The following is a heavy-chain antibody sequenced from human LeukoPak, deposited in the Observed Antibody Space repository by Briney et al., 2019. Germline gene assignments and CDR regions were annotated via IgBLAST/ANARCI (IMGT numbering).Heavy chain of an antibody. CDR2: IKKDGSEK. CDR3: AKAMMRELPDFDY. CDR1: GFTFSSYG. V-gene: IGHV3-7*03. Sequence: GGSLRLSCAASGFTFSSYGMHWVRQAPGKGLEWVANIKKDGSEKYYVDSVKGRFTISRDNAKTSLYLQMNSLRAEDTAVYYCAKAMMRELPDFDYWGQGTLVTVSS. D-gene: IGHD1-26*01. J-gene: IGHJ4*02.